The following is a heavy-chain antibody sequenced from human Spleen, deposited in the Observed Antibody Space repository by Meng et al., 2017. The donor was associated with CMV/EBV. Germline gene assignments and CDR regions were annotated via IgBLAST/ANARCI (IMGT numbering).Heavy chain of an antibody. D-gene: IGHD5-18*01. CDR2: ISGSCGST. Sequence: GESLKISCAASGFTFSSYAMSWVRQAPGKGLEWVSAISGSCGSTYYADSVKGRFTISRDNSKNTLYLQMNSLRAEDTAVYYCAKGGGTAMVTDYWGQGTLVTVSS. CDR1: GFTFSSYA. V-gene: IGHV3-23*01. CDR3: AKGGGTAMVTDY. J-gene: IGHJ4*02.